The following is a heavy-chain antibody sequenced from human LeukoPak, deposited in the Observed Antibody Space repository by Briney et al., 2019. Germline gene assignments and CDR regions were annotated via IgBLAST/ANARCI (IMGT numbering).Heavy chain of an antibody. V-gene: IGHV4-34*01. CDR2: INHSGST. Sequence: PSETLSLTCAVYGGSFSGYYWSWIRQPPGKGLEWIGEINHSGSTNYNPSLKSRVTISVDTPENQFSLKLSSVTAADTAVYYCARGRVREAVAGFDYWGQGTLVTVSS. J-gene: IGHJ4*02. CDR3: ARGRVREAVAGFDY. D-gene: IGHD6-19*01. CDR1: GGSFSGYY.